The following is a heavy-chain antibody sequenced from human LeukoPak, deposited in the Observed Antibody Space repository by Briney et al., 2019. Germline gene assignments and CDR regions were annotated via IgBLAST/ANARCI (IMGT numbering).Heavy chain of an antibody. CDR3: ARGTQLVPFDY. CDR2: INPNSGGT. D-gene: IGHD6-13*01. V-gene: IGHV1-2*04. CDR1: GYTFTAYY. J-gene: IGHJ4*02. Sequence: ASVKVSCTASGYTFTAYYMHWVRQAPGQGLEWMGWINPNSGGTNYAQKFQGWVTMTRDTSISTAYMELSRLRSDDTAVYYCARGTQLVPFDYWGQGTLVTVSS.